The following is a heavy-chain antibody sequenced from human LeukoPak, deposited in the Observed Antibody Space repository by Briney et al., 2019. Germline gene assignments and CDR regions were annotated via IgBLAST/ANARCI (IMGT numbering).Heavy chain of an antibody. CDR3: ARCLVATPYYFDY. Sequence: ASVKVSCKASGGTFSSYAISCVRPAPGQGLEWMGGIIPIFGTANYAQKFQGRVTITADESTSTAYMELSSLRSEDTTVYYCARCLVATPYYFDYWGQGTLVTVSS. J-gene: IGHJ4*02. V-gene: IGHV1-69*01. CDR1: GGTFSSYA. D-gene: IGHD2-15*01. CDR2: IIPIFGTA.